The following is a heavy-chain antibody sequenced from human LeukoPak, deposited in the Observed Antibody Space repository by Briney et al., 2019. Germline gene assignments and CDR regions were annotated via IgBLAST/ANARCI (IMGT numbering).Heavy chain of an antibody. CDR2: INHSGST. CDR3: ARQPYYYYYYYGMDV. CDR1: GGSFSGYY. D-gene: IGHD2-21*01. Sequence: TSETLSLTCAVYGGSFSGYYWSWIRQPPGKGLEWIGEINHSGSTNYNPSLESRVTISVDTSKNQCSLKLSSVTAADTAVYYCARQPYYYYYYYGMDVWGQGTTVTVSS. V-gene: IGHV4-34*01. J-gene: IGHJ6*02.